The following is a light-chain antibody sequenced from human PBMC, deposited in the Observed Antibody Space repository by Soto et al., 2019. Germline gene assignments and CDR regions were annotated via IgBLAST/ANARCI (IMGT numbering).Light chain of an antibody. V-gene: IGKV3-15*01. J-gene: IGKJ4*01. CDR1: QSVSSD. CDR2: DAS. CDR3: QQHINWPLN. Sequence: EIVMTQSPATLSVSPGERATLSCRASQSVSSDLAWYQQKPGQAPRLLIYDASTRASGIPARFSGSGSGADFTLTISSLEPGDFALYYCQQHINWPLNFGGGTKVDIK.